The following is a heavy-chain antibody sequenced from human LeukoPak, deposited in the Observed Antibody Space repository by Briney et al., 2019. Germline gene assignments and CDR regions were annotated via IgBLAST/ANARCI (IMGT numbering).Heavy chain of an antibody. Sequence: PSETPSLTCAVYGGSFSGYYWSWIRQPPGKGLEWIGKINHSGSTNYNPSLKSRVTISVDTSKNQFSLKLSSVTAADTAVYYCARVGWIQLWAIDYWGQGTLVTVSS. V-gene: IGHV4-34*01. D-gene: IGHD5-18*01. CDR3: ARVGWIQLWAIDY. CDR1: GGSFSGYY. J-gene: IGHJ4*02. CDR2: INHSGST.